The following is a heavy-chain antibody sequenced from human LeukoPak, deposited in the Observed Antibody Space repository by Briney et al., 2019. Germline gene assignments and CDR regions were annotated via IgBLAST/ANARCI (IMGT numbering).Heavy chain of an antibody. J-gene: IGHJ6*03. CDR3: ARGATVTTYHYYYMGV. CDR2: INPNSGGT. D-gene: IGHD4-11*01. Sequence: ASVKDSSKASGYTFTGDYMRWVRQAPGQGLEWMGWINPNSGGTNYAQKFQGRVTMTRDTSISTAYMELSRLRSDDTAVYYCARGATVTTYHYYYMGVQDTGATVTVSS. CDR1: GYTFTGDY. V-gene: IGHV1-2*02.